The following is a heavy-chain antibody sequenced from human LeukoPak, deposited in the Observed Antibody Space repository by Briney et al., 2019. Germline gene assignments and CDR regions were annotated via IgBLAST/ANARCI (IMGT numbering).Heavy chain of an antibody. Sequence: RPSETLSLTCTVSGGSISGYSWSWIRQPAGKGLEWIGLSYASGITNYNPSLKTRVTISVDTSTNQFSLNLRSVTAADTAIYYCATTLDYGCFDPWGQGALVTVSS. CDR1: GGSISGYS. J-gene: IGHJ5*02. D-gene: IGHD3-16*01. CDR2: SYASGIT. V-gene: IGHV4-4*07. CDR3: ATTLDYGCFDP.